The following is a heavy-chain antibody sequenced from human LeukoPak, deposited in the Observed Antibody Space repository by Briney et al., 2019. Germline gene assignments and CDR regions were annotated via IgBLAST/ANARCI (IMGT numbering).Heavy chain of an antibody. CDR3: ARVAGGSSSWYYYGMDV. CDR1: GFTFSSYS. D-gene: IGHD6-13*01. V-gene: IGHV3-21*01. J-gene: IGHJ6*02. Sequence: PGGSLRLSCAASGFTFSSYSMNWVRQAPGKGLEWVSSISSSSSYIYYADSVKGRFTISRDNAKNSLYLQMNSLRAEDTAVYYCARVAGGSSSWYYYGMDVWGQGTTVTVSS. CDR2: ISSSSSYI.